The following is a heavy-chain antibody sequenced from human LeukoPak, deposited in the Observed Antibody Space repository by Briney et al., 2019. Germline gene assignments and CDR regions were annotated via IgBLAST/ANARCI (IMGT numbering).Heavy chain of an antibody. CDR1: GGSISSYY. V-gene: IGHV4-4*07. CDR3: AGALLTTPPAAFDI. D-gene: IGHD1-26*01. CDR2: IYTSGST. Sequence: SETLSLTCTVSGGSISSYYWSWIRQPAGKGLEWIGRIYTSGSTNYNPSLKSRVTMSVDTSKNQFSLKLSSVTAADTAVYYCAGALLTTPPAAFDIWGQGTMVTVSS. J-gene: IGHJ3*02.